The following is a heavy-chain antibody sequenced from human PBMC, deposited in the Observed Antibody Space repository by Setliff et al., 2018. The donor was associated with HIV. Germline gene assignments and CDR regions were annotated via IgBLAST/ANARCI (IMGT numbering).Heavy chain of an antibody. D-gene: IGHD6-19*01. Sequence: SETLSLTCTVSGASSIYFWGWIRQPPGKGLEWIGSVYYSGSTYYNPSLKSRVTISMDTSKNQFSLKLNSVTAADTAVYYCARLAYSSGWSPSYYFDYWGQGTLVTVSS. CDR1: GASSIYF. CDR2: VYYSGST. CDR3: ARLAYSSGWSPSYYFDY. V-gene: IGHV4-39*07. J-gene: IGHJ4*02.